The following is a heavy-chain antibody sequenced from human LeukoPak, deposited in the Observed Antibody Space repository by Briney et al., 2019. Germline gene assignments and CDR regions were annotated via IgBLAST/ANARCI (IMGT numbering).Heavy chain of an antibody. CDR3: ARGQYYGSGSFPYMDV. CDR2: VSSSSTYI. V-gene: IGHV3-21*01. J-gene: IGHJ6*03. Sequence: PRGSLRLSCAASGFIFSLYSMNWVRQAPGKGLGWVSSVSSSSTYIYYAHSVKGRFTISRDNAKNSLFLKMNSLRAEDTAMYYCARGQYYGSGSFPYMDVWGKGTTVTVSS. D-gene: IGHD3-10*01. CDR1: GFIFSLYS.